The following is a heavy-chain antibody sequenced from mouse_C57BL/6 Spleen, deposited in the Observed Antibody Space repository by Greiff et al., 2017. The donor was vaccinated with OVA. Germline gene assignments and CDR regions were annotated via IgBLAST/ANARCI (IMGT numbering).Heavy chain of an antibody. V-gene: IGHV5-6*01. CDR2: ISSGGSYT. CDR3: ARHPYDGTYYFDY. J-gene: IGHJ2*01. Sequence: EVQLVESGGDLVKPGGSLKLSCAASGFTFSSYGMSWVRQTPDKRLEWVATISSGGSYTYYPDSVKGRFTISRVNAKNTLYLQMSSLKSEDTAMYYCARHPYDGTYYFDYWGQGTTLTVSS. CDR1: GFTFSSYG. D-gene: IGHD2-3*01.